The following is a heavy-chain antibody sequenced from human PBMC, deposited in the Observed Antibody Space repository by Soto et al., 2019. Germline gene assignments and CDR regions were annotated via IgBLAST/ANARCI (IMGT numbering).Heavy chain of an antibody. D-gene: IGHD2-2*01. CDR3: ASRPATAFDY. CDR2: INHSGST. CDR1: GGSFSGYY. V-gene: IGHV4-34*01. Sequence: SETLSLTCAVYGGSFSGYYLSWIRQPPGKGLEWIGEINHSGSTNYNPSLKSRVTISVDTSKNQFSLKLSSVTAADTDVYYCASRPATAFDYWGQGTLVTVSS. J-gene: IGHJ4*02.